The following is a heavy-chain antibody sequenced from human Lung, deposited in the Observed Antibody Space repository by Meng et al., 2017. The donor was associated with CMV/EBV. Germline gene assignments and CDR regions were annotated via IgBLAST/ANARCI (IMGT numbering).Heavy chain of an antibody. J-gene: IGHJ4*02. CDR2: ISWDGGTT. Sequence: GESLKISCAASGFRFADYTMHWVRQVPGKGLGWVSIISWDGGTTFYADSVKGRFTISRDISENSLYLQMNNLSSGDAALYFCANYMTFHGLALPSNWGQGTLVTVSS. V-gene: IGHV3-43*01. CDR1: GFRFADYT. D-gene: IGHD2-15*01. CDR3: ANYMTFHGLALPSN.